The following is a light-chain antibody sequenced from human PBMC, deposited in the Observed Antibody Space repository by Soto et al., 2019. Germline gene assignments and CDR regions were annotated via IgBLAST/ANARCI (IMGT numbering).Light chain of an antibody. CDR3: QQYGSSPQT. Sequence: EIVLTQSPGTLSLSPGERATLSCRASQSVSSGYLAWYQQKPGQAPRLLIYGASSRATGIPDRCSGSGSGTDFTLTISRLEPEDFAVYYCQQYGSSPQTFGQGTKV. J-gene: IGKJ1*01. CDR2: GAS. V-gene: IGKV3-20*01. CDR1: QSVSSGY.